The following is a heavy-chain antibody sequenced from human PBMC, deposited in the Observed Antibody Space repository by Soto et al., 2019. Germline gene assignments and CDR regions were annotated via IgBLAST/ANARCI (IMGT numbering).Heavy chain of an antibody. J-gene: IGHJ4*02. CDR2: IIPIFGTA. Sequence: SVKVSCKASGGTFSSYAISWVRQAPGQGLEWMGGIIPIFGTANYAQKFQGRVTITADESTSTAYMELSSLRSEDTAVYYCARMVLRYFGGPFDYWGQGTLVTVSS. CDR3: ARMVLRYFGGPFDY. D-gene: IGHD3-9*01. V-gene: IGHV1-69*13. CDR1: GGTFSSYA.